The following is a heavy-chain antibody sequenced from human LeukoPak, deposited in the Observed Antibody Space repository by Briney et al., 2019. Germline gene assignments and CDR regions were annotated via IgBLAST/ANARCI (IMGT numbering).Heavy chain of an antibody. D-gene: IGHD4-17*01. Sequence: QPGGSLRLSCAASGFTFRSYAMSWVRQAPGKRLEWVSAISGSGGSTYYADSVKGRFTISRDNSKNTLYLQMNSLRAENTAVYYCAKDDYGDYEYFDYWGQGTLVTVSS. V-gene: IGHV3-23*01. CDR3: AKDDYGDYEYFDY. CDR1: GFTFRSYA. CDR2: ISGSGGST. J-gene: IGHJ4*02.